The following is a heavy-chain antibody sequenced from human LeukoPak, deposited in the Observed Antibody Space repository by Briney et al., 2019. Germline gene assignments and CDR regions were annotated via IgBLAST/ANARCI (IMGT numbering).Heavy chain of an antibody. D-gene: IGHD6-19*01. CDR3: ARVSVPGAVAGSRTFDI. CDR1: GFTFSSYW. V-gene: IGHV3-7*01. CDR2: MKQDGSQK. J-gene: IGHJ3*02. Sequence: GGSLRLSCAASGFTFSSYWMSWVRQAPGKGLEWVANMKQDGSQKNYVDSVKGRFTISRDNAKNSLFLQMNSLRAEDTAVYHCARVSVPGAVAGSRTFDIWGQGTMVTVSS.